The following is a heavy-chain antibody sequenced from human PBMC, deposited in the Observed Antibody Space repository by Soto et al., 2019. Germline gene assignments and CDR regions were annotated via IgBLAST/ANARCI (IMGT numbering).Heavy chain of an antibody. CDR1: GYTLTSYD. D-gene: IGHD3-9*01. V-gene: IGHV1-8*01. CDR2: MNPNSGNT. CDR3: ARGTAYYDILTGYYNYYYYYGMDV. Sequence: ASVKVSCKASGYTLTSYDINWVRQATGQGLEWMGWMNPNSGNTGYAQKFQGRVTMTRNTSISTAYMELSSLRSEDTAVYYCARGTAYYDILTGYYNYYYYYGMDVWGQGTTVTVSS. J-gene: IGHJ6*02.